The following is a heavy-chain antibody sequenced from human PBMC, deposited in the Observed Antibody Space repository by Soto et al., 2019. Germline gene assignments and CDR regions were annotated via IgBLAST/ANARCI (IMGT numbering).Heavy chain of an antibody. J-gene: IGHJ4*02. CDR3: ARDDCSGGNCFNDY. Sequence: ASVKVSCKASGYTFTSYGISWVRQAPGQGLEWMGWISAYNGNRNYAQKLQGRVTMTTDTSTSTAYMELRSLRSDDTAVYYCARDDCSGGNCFNDYWGQGTQVTSPQ. CDR2: ISAYNGNR. CDR1: GYTFTSYG. V-gene: IGHV1-18*01. D-gene: IGHD2-15*01.